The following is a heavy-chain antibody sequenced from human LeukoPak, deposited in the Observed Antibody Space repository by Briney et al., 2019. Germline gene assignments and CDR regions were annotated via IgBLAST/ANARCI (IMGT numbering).Heavy chain of an antibody. J-gene: IGHJ4*02. Sequence: GGSLRLTWAPATFIVGNDYISWVRQAPGKGLEWVSVIYRGGTTFYAGSVRGRFTISRDNSKNTVFLQLNSERAEDTAVDYCARRSISDCYYVAFTYWGQGTVVTVSS. CDR3: ARRSISDCYYVAFTY. CDR1: TFIVGNDY. V-gene: IGHV3-66*04. D-gene: IGHD3-22*01. CDR2: IYRGGTT.